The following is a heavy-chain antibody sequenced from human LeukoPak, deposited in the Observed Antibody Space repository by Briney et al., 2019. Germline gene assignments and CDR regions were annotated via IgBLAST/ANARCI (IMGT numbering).Heavy chain of an antibody. CDR3: ARIAAAGPEGWFDP. CDR1: GYSISSSNW. J-gene: IGHJ5*02. D-gene: IGHD6-13*01. CDR2: IYYSGST. Sequence: PSETLSLTCAVSGYSISSSNWWGWIRQPPGKGLEWIGYIYYSGSTNYNPSLKSRVTMSVDTSKNQFSLKLSSVTALDTAVYYCARIAAAGPEGWFDPWGQGTLVTVSS. V-gene: IGHV4-28*06.